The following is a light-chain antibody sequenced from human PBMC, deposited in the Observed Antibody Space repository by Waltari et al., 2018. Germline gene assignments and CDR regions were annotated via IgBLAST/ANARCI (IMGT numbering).Light chain of an antibody. V-gene: IGKV4-1*01. CDR3: QQYDSSPHT. CDR1: QSVLYSSDNKNY. CDR2: WAS. J-gene: IGKJ2*01. Sequence: DIVMTQSPDSLAVSLGERATINCKSNQSVLYSSDNKNYLAWYQQKPGQPPKLLIYWASTRESGVPDRFSGSGSGTDFTLTISSLQAEDVAVFYCQQYDSSPHTFGQGTKLEIK.